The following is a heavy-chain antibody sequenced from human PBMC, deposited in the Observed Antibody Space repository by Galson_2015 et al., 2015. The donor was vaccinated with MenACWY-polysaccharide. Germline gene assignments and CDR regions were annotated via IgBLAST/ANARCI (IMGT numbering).Heavy chain of an antibody. V-gene: IGHV3-30*18. CDR2: VSYDGSNK. Sequence: SLRLSCAVSGFIFSDYAIHWVRQAPGKGLEWLAVVSYDGSNKYYLESVKGRFTVSRDNSKDMVYLHMNSLRGEDTAVYFCAKDRPLRGLSVFYYGMDVWGRGTTVIVS. D-gene: IGHD3-10*01. CDR1: GFIFSDYA. CDR3: AKDRPLRGLSVFYYGMDV. J-gene: IGHJ6*02.